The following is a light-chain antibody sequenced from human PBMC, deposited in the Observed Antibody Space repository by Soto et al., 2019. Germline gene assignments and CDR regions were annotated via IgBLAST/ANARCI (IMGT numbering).Light chain of an antibody. V-gene: IGKV3-15*01. Sequence: EIVMTRSPATLSESPGERATLSCRATHSVSSYLAWYQQEPGQAPRLLIYGASTRATGIPATFSGSGSGTEFTLAISSLQSEDFAIYYCQQYNNWPLTFGGGTKVDIK. CDR3: QQYNNWPLT. CDR1: HSVSSY. CDR2: GAS. J-gene: IGKJ4*01.